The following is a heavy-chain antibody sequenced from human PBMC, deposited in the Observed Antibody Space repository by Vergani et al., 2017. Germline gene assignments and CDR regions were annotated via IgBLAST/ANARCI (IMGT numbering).Heavy chain of an antibody. CDR1: GGSISSSSYY. V-gene: IGHV4-39*01. D-gene: IGHD3-10*01. CDR3: ARGRYYGSGSYNDY. J-gene: IGHJ4*02. CDR2: IYYSGST. Sequence: QLQLQESGPGLVKPSETLSLTCTVSGGSISSSSYYWGWIRQPPGKGLEWIGSIYYSGSTYYNPSLKSRVTISVDTSKNQFSLKLSSVTAADTAVYYCARGRYYGSGSYNDYWGQGTLVTVSS.